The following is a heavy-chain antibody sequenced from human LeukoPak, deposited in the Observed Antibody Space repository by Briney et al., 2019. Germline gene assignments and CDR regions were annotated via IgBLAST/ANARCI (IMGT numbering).Heavy chain of an antibody. Sequence: GGSLRLSCAASGFTFSSYAMHWVRQAPGKGLEWVAVISYDGSNKYYADSVKGRFTISRDNAKNSLYLQMNSLRAEDTAVYYCAPPPSDGMDVWGQGTTVTVSS. CDR1: GFTFSSYA. V-gene: IGHV3-30-3*01. CDR2: ISYDGSNK. CDR3: APPPSDGMDV. J-gene: IGHJ6*02.